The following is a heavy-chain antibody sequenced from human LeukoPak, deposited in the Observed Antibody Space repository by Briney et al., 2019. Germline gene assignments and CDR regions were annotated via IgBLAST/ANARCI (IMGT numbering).Heavy chain of an antibody. V-gene: IGHV3-21*01. J-gene: IGHJ4*02. CDR3: ARDAPGEPIVVVPAAMAH. D-gene: IGHD2-2*01. CDR1: GFTFSSYN. CDR2: ISSSSSCI. Sequence: GGSLRLSCAASGFTFSSYNMNWVRQAPGKGLEWVSSISSSSSCIYYADSVKGRFTISRDNAKNSLYLQMNSLRAEDTAVYYCARDAPGEPIVVVPAAMAHWGQGTLVTVSS.